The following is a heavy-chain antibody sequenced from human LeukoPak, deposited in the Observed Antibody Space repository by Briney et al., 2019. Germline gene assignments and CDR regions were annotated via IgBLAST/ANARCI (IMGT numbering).Heavy chain of an antibody. J-gene: IGHJ5*02. V-gene: IGHV3-30*01. CDR3: ARDRDSSSWLNWFDP. Sequence: GGSLRLSCAASGFTFSSYAMHWVRQAPGKGLEWVAVISYDGSNKYYADSVKGRFTISRDNSKNTLYLQMNSMRAEDTAVYHCARDRDSSSWLNWFDPWGQGTLVTVSS. CDR2: ISYDGSNK. D-gene: IGHD6-13*01. CDR1: GFTFSSYA.